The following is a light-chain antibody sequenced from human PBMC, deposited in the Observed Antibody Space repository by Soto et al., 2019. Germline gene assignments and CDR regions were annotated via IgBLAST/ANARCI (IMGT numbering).Light chain of an antibody. CDR3: ASWDDRLGAVI. V-gene: IGLV1-47*02. CDR2: SNN. J-gene: IGLJ2*01. Sequence: VLTQPPSASGTPGQNVFISCSGSSSNIGGTNYAYWYQQLPGAAPKLLMHSNNLRPSGVPERISGSKFGTAASLAISGLRSEDEAVYYCASWDDRLGAVIFGGGTKLTVL. CDR1: SSNIGGTNY.